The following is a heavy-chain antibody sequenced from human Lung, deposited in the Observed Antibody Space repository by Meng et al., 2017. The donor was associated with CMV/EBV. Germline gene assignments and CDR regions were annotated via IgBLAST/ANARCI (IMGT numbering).Heavy chain of an antibody. V-gene: IGHV1-18*01. CDR2: NNPYIGNT. D-gene: IGHD1-26*01. J-gene: IGHJ3*02. CDR1: GYTFTGYA. Sequence: FQLVRSGAAVMKLGASVKASCKASGYTFTGYAISWVRQAPGQGLEWVGWNNPYIGNTNFAQKLQGRVTMTTDTSTSTAYMELRSLRSDDTAVYYCARVELHGPEAFDIWGQGTMVTVSS. CDR3: ARVELHGPEAFDI.